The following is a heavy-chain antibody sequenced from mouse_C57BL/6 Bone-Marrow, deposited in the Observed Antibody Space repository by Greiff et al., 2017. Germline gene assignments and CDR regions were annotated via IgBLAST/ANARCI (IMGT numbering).Heavy chain of an antibody. CDR1: GYTFTSYW. D-gene: IGHD1-1*01. CDR3: AREDYYGSSSAWFAY. Sequence: QVQLQQPGAELVKPGASVKLSCKASGYTFTSYWMQWVKQRPGQGLEWIGEIDPSDSYTNYNQKFKGKATLTVETSSSTAYMQLSSLTSEDSAVYYCAREDYYGSSSAWFAYWGQGTLVTVSA. J-gene: IGHJ3*01. CDR2: IDPSDSYT. V-gene: IGHV1-50*01.